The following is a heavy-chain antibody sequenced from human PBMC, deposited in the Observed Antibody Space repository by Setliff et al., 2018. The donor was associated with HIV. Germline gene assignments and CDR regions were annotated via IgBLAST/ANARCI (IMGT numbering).Heavy chain of an antibody. CDR3: SRNGWHMNSWHYYYYYMDV. Sequence: GGSLRLSCAASGITFSNAWMSWVRQAPGKGLEWVGRIESKTDGGTTGHAAPVKGRFTISRDDSKNTLYLQMNSLKTEDTAVYYCSRNGWHMNSWHYYYYYMDVWGKGTTVTVSS. V-gene: IGHV3-15*04. J-gene: IGHJ6*03. CDR2: IESKTDGGTT. D-gene: IGHD6-13*01. CDR1: GITFSNAW.